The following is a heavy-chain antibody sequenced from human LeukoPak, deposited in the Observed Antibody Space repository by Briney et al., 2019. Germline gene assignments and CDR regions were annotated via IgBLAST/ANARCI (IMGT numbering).Heavy chain of an antibody. Sequence: PGGSLRLSCAASGFTFSDYSINWVRQAPGKGLEWISYISSSSSNIYYLDSVQGRLTVSRDNERNSLFLQIDSPRAEDTAVYYCVRVKGTYFDYWGQGSLVTVSS. CDR3: VRVKGTYFDY. J-gene: IGHJ4*02. D-gene: IGHD1-1*01. V-gene: IGHV3-48*01. CDR1: GFTFSDYS. CDR2: ISSSSSNI.